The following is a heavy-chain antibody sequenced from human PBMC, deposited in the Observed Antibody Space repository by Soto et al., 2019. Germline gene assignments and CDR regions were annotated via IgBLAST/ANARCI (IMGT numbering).Heavy chain of an antibody. CDR2: ISSSSTNT. CDR1: GFAFSNYS. D-gene: IGHD1-7*01. J-gene: IGHJ4*02. V-gene: IGHV3-48*02. CDR3: ARGTTGGSPPL. Sequence: EVQLVESGGGLVQPGGSLRLSCAGSGFAFSNYSMNWVRQAPGKGLEWVSYISSSSTNTYYAASVRGRFTISRDNAKNSLYLRMNSLKDEDTAVYYCARGTTGGSPPLWGQGTLVTVSS.